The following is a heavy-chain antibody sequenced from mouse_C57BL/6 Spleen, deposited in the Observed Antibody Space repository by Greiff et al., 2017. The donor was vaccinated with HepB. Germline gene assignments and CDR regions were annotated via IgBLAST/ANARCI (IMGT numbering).Heavy chain of an antibody. V-gene: IGHV1-18*01. CDR1: GYTFTDYN. CDR3: ARSEGLRRPFAY. Sequence: VQLQQSGPELVKPGASVKIPCKASGYTFTDYNMDWVKQSHGKSLEWIGDINPNNGGTNYNQKFKGKATLTVDKSSSTAYMELRSLTSEDTAVDKCARSEGLRRPFAYWGQVTLVTVSA. CDR2: INPNNGGT. J-gene: IGHJ3*01. D-gene: IGHD2-12*01.